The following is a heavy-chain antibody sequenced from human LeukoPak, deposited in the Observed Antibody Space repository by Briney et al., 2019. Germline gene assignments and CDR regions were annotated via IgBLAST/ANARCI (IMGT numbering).Heavy chain of an antibody. Sequence: PGGSLRLSCAASGFTFSSYAMSWVRQAPGKGLGWVSAISGSGGSTYYADSVKGRFTISRDNSKNTLYLQMNSLRAEDSAVYYCAKGDIVNYNNGMDIWGQGTTVTVSS. J-gene: IGHJ6*02. CDR1: GFTFSSYA. CDR3: AKGDIVNYNNGMDI. V-gene: IGHV3-23*01. D-gene: IGHD2-15*01. CDR2: ISGSGGST.